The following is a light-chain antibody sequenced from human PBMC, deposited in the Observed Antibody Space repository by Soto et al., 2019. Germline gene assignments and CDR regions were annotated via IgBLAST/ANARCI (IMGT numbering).Light chain of an antibody. CDR2: DAS. V-gene: IGKV3-11*01. J-gene: IGKJ4*01. Sequence: EIVLTQSPATLSLSPGERATLSCRVSQSVSSYLAWYQHKPGQAPRLLIYDASNRATGIPARFSGSGSGTDFTLTISSLEPEDFAVYYCQQRSNWPPLTFGGGTTVEIK. CDR1: QSVSSY. CDR3: QQRSNWPPLT.